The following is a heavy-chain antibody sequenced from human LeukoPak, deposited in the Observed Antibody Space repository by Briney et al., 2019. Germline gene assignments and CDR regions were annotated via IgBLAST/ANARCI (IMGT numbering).Heavy chain of an antibody. D-gene: IGHD1-26*01. J-gene: IGHJ4*02. CDR1: GFTFSNYA. CDR3: AKGGSSGSYYSFDY. Sequence: PGGSLRLSCAASGFTFSNYAMSWVRQAPGKGLEWVSAISGSGDNTYYADSVKGRFTTSRDNSKNTLFLQMNSLRAEDTAVYYCAKGGSSGSYYSFDYWGQGTLVTVSS. V-gene: IGHV3-23*01. CDR2: ISGSGDNT.